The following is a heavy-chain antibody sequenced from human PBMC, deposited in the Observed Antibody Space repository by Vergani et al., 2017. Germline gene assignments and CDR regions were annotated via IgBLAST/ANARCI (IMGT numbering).Heavy chain of an antibody. D-gene: IGHD3-16*01. CDR1: GDSMSPYY. Sequence: QVQLQESGPRLVKPSETLSLTCTVSGDSMSPYYWSWIRQPPGRGLEWIGFIYYSGSTSYNPSLRSRVTLSVDLSKNQFSLKVNSVTAADTAVYYCTRDRLDDSYAYFDYWGQGTLVTVSP. CDR2: IYYSGST. V-gene: IGHV4-59*01. CDR3: TRDRLDDSYAYFDY. J-gene: IGHJ4*02.